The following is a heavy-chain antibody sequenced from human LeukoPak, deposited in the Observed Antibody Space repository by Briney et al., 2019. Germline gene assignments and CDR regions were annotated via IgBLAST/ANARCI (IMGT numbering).Heavy chain of an antibody. CDR2: ISSSGSTI. J-gene: IGHJ4*02. D-gene: IGHD3-9*01. CDR3: ASEPELRYFDRDY. Sequence: GGSLRLSCAASGFTFSDYYMSWIRQAPGKGLEWVSYISSSGSTIYYADSVKGRFTISRDNAKNSLYLQMNSLRAEDTAVYYCASEPELRYFDRDYWGQGTLVTVSS. V-gene: IGHV3-11*04. CDR1: GFTFSDYY.